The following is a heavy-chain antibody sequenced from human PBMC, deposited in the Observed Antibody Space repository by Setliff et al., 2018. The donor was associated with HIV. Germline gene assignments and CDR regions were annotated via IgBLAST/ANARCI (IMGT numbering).Heavy chain of an antibody. CDR3: GSIMVGGAMSYSYYYMDV. D-gene: IGHD3-16*01. CDR2: IYSNGNT. Sequence: PSETLSLTCTVSGGSISSRSYYWSWLRQPAGKGLEWIGRIYSNGNTDYNPSLKRRVTISEDTSKNQFSLKLNSVTAADTAVYYCGSIMVGGAMSYSYYYMDVWGKGTTVTVSS. V-gene: IGHV4-61*02. CDR1: GGSISSRSYY. J-gene: IGHJ6*03.